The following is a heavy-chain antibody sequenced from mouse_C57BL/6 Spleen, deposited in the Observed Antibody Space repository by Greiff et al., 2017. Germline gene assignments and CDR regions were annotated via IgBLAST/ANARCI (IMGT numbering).Heavy chain of an antibody. CDR3: VREGVFDYYDFFAD. CDR1: GFSFNTYA. D-gene: IGHD2-4*01. Sequence: EVQLVESGGGSVQPKGSLKLSCAASGFSFNTYAMNWVRQAPGKGLEWVARIRSKSNNYATYYADSVKDRFTISRDDSESMLYLQMNNLKAEDTAMYYCVREGVFDYYDFFADWGQGTLVTVSA. V-gene: IGHV10-1*01. J-gene: IGHJ3*01. CDR2: IRSKSNNYAT.